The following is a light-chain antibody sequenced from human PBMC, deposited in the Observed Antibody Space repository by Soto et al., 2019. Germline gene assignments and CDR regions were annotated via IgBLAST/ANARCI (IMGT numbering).Light chain of an antibody. CDR3: QQYVSYPLT. CDR2: DAS. CDR1: QSISSW. V-gene: IGKV1-5*01. Sequence: DIQMTQSPSTLSASVGDRVTITCRASQSISSWLAWYQQKPGKAPKLLIYDASSLDSGVPSRFSGSGSGTEFTLTITSLQPDDFATYYCQQYVSYPLTFGGGTRVEIK. J-gene: IGKJ4*01.